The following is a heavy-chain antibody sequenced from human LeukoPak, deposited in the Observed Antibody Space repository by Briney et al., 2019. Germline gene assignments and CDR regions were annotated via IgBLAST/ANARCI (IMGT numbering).Heavy chain of an antibody. D-gene: IGHD3-22*01. CDR2: IYHSGST. V-gene: IGHV4-4*02. CDR1: GGSISSSNW. J-gene: IGHJ4*02. Sequence: SETLSLTCAVSGGSISSSNWWSWVRQPPGKGLEWIGEIYHSGSTNYNPSLKSRVTISVDKSKNQSSLKLSSVTAADTAVYYCARDLYYYDSSGPGGYWGQGTLVTVSS. CDR3: ARDLYYYDSSGPGGY.